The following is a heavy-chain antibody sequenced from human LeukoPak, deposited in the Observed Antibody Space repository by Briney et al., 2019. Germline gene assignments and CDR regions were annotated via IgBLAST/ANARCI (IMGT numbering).Heavy chain of an antibody. CDR1: GFTFDSYW. D-gene: IGHD6-19*01. CDR3: ARDHIAVAGINWFDP. Sequence: GGSLRLSCAASGFTFDSYWMHWVRHAPGTGLVWVSRINIDGSTTTYADSVKGRFTISRDNAKNTLYLQMNSLRAEDTAVYYCARDHIAVAGINWFDPWGQGTLVTVSS. J-gene: IGHJ5*02. V-gene: IGHV3-74*01. CDR2: INIDGSTT.